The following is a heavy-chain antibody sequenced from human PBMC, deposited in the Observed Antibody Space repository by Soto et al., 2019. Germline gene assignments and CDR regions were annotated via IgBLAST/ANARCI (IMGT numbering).Heavy chain of an antibody. J-gene: IGHJ4*02. V-gene: IGHV3-11*01. D-gene: IGHD3-16*01. CDR3: VRSLGMGGDGYN. CDR1: GFTSSDYY. Sequence: QVQLVESGGDLVKPGGSLRLSCAASGFTSSDYYMGWIRQAPGKGLEWVSYISSSGRTIYYADSVKGRFTISRDNAKNSLYLQMNSLRAEDTAVYYCVRSLGMGGDGYNWGQGTLVTVSS. CDR2: ISSSGRTI.